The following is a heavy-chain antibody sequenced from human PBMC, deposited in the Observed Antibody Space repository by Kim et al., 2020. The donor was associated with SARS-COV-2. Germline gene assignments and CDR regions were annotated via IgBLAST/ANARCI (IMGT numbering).Heavy chain of an antibody. CDR2: INPNSGGT. CDR1: GFTFSGYY. V-gene: IGHV1-2*06. J-gene: IGHJ6*02. CDR3: AREGFSRTGFSVVVYYYYGMDV. Sequence: ASVKVSCKSSGFTFSGYYMHWVRQAPGEGLEWMGRINPNSGGTNYAQKFQGRVTMTRDTSISTGYMELSSLSSDDTAVYFCAREGFSRTGFSVVVYYYYGMDVWGQGTTVTVS. D-gene: IGHD3-3*01.